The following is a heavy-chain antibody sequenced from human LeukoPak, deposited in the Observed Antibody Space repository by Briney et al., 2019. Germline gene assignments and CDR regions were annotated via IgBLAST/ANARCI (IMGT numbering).Heavy chain of an antibody. V-gene: IGHV3-66*01. CDR2: IYSGGST. CDR3: ARGKGDFWSGHGPFDY. D-gene: IGHD3-3*01. J-gene: IGHJ4*02. CDR1: GFTVSSNY. Sequence: GGSLRLSCAASGFTVSSNYMSWVRQAPGKGLEWVSVIYSGGSTYYADSVKGRFTISRDNSKNTLYLQMNSLRAEDTAVYYCARGKGDFWSGHGPFDYWGQGTLFTVSS.